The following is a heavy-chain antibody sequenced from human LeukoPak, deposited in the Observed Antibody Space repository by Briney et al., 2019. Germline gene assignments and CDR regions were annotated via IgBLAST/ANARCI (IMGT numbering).Heavy chain of an antibody. V-gene: IGHV3-30*02. J-gene: IGHJ4*02. CDR3: AKDLGSFSGSSEPADY. D-gene: IGHD1-26*01. Sequence: PGGSLRLSCAASGFTFSSYSMNWVRQAPGKGLEWVAFIRHDGSNKNYADSVKGRFTISRDNSKNTLYLQMNSLRAEDTAVYYCAKDLGSFSGSSEPADYWGQGTLVTVSS. CDR2: IRHDGSNK. CDR1: GFTFSSYS.